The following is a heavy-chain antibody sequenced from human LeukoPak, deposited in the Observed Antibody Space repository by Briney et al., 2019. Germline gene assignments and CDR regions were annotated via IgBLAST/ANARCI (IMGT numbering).Heavy chain of an antibody. Sequence: SETLSLTCTVSGYSISSGYYWGWIRQPPGKGLEWIGSIYHSGSTYYNPSLKSRVTISVDTSKNQFSLKLSSVTAADTAVYYCARDASRLLVADYRGQGTLVTVSS. CDR1: GYSISSGYY. V-gene: IGHV4-38-2*02. J-gene: IGHJ4*02. D-gene: IGHD2-15*01. CDR2: IYHSGST. CDR3: ARDASRLLVADY.